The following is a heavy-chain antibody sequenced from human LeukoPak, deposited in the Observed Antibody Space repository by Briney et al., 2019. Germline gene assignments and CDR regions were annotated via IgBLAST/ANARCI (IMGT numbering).Heavy chain of an antibody. Sequence: SETLSLTCTVSGGSISSSSYYWGWIRQPAGQGLEWIGSIYYSGSTYYNPSLKSRVTISVDTSKNQFSLKLSSVTAADTAVYYCARHITRYYDYYFDYWGQGTLVTVSS. D-gene: IGHD3-22*01. CDR2: IYYSGST. V-gene: IGHV4-39*01. J-gene: IGHJ4*02. CDR1: GGSISSSSYY. CDR3: ARHITRYYDYYFDY.